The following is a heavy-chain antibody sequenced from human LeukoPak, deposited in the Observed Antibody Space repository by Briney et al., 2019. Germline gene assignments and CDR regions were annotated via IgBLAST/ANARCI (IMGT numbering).Heavy chain of an antibody. J-gene: IGHJ6*02. CDR1: GFTFSSYS. Sequence: PGGSLRLSCAASGFTFSSYSMNWVRQAPGKGLEWVSSISSSSSYIYYADSVKGRFTISRDNAKNSLYLQMNSLRAEDTAVYYCARGQYSGYDASGYYYGMDVWGQGTTVTVSS. V-gene: IGHV3-21*01. D-gene: IGHD5-12*01. CDR2: ISSSSSYI. CDR3: ARGQYSGYDASGYYYGMDV.